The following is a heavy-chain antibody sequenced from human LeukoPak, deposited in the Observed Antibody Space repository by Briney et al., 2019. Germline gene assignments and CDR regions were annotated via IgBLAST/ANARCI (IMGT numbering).Heavy chain of an antibody. V-gene: IGHV4-4*07. CDR1: GASMSSFY. CDR2: IYTSGST. D-gene: IGHD3-22*01. Sequence: SETLSLTCTVSGASMSSFYWGWTRQPAGKGLEWIGRIYTSGSTSYNPSLKSRVTMSVDRSKNQFSLILTSVTAADTAVYYCARIYYDSSGYPQPPGWFDPWGQGTLVTVSS. J-gene: IGHJ5*02. CDR3: ARIYYDSSGYPQPPGWFDP.